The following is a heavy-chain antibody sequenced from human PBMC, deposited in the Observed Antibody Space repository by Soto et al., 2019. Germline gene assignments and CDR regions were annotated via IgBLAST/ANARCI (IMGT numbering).Heavy chain of an antibody. D-gene: IGHD1-26*01. J-gene: IGHJ4*02. CDR3: ARGRIVGAAFDY. V-gene: IGHV1-8*01. Sequence: QVQLVQSGAEVKKSGASVKVSFKASGYTFTRSDINWVRQATGQWLEWMGWMNPNTGNTGYTQRFQGRVTMTRNISITTAYMELSSLRSDDTAVYYCARGRIVGAAFDYWGQGTLVTVSS. CDR1: GYTFTRSD. CDR2: MNPNTGNT.